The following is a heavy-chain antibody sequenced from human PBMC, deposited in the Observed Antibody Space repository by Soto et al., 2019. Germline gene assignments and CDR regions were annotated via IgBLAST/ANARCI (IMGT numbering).Heavy chain of an antibody. V-gene: IGHV1-3*01. Sequence: GASVKVSCKPSGYTFISYAIHWVRQAPGQGLEWIGWIIPGNGNTRYSQNFQDRVTITRDTSASTVYMELSSLRSEDTALYYCLGGYYFDYWGQGTLVTVSS. D-gene: IGHD3-16*01. CDR1: GYTFISYA. CDR2: IIPGNGNT. J-gene: IGHJ4*02. CDR3: LGGYYFDY.